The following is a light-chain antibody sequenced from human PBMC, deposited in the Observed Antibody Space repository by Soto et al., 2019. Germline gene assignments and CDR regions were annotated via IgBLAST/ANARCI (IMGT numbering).Light chain of an antibody. CDR3: QQYYAYPRT. V-gene: IGKV1-8*01. CDR2: AAS. Sequence: AIRMTQSPSSLSASTGDRVTITCRASQGIGGLAWYQVKPGKAPKLLMFAASTLQRGVPSRFSGSGSGTDFTLTISYLQTEDFATYYCQQYYAYPRTFGQGTKV. CDR1: QGIGG. J-gene: IGKJ1*01.